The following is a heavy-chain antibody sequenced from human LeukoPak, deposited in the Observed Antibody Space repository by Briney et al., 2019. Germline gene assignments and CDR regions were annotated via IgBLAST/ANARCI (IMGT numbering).Heavy chain of an antibody. Sequence: SETLSLTCAVSGGSISSSNWWSWVRQPPGKGLEWSGEIYHSGSTNYNPSLKSRVTISVDKSKKQFSLKLSSVTAADRAVYYCARSYSSSTIADRGQGTLVTVSS. CDR1: GGSISSSNW. D-gene: IGHD6-6*01. V-gene: IGHV4-4*02. J-gene: IGHJ4*02. CDR2: IYHSGST. CDR3: ARSYSSSTIAD.